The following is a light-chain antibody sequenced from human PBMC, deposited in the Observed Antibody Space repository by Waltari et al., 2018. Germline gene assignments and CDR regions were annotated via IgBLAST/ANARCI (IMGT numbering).Light chain of an antibody. CDR1: ALPKQS. CDR3: YSTDSSGNHWV. V-gene: IGLV3-10*01. Sequence: SYELTQPPSVAVSPGQTARITCSGHALPKQSPHWYQQKSNLAPLLVIQEDSKRPSGIPERFSGSSSGTVATLTISGAQVEDEGDYYCYSTDSSGNHWVFGGGTKLTVL. CDR2: EDS. J-gene: IGLJ3*02.